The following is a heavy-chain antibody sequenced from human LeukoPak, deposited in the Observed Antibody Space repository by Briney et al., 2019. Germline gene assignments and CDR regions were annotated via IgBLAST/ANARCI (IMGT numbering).Heavy chain of an antibody. V-gene: IGHV3-30*03. D-gene: IGHD2-2*01. CDR2: ISYDGSNK. CDR1: GFTFSSYG. CDR3: ARGQGYESYYYMDV. Sequence: GGSLRLSCAASGFTFSSYGMHWVRQAPGKGLEWVAVISYDGSNKYYADSVKGRFTISRDNSNNTVYLQMNNLRPEDTAVFYCARGQGYESYYYMDVWGKGTTVSVSS. J-gene: IGHJ6*03.